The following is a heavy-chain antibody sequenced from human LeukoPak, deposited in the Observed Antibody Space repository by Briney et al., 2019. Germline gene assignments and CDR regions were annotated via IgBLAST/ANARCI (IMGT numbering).Heavy chain of an antibody. Sequence: PGGSLRLSFAVSGFSISDYWMTWVRQAPGKGLECVANIKGDGSDKNYVDSVKGRFTISRDNAKNSLYLQMNSLRVEDTAVYYCVRQAGVSWGQGTLVTVSS. J-gene: IGHJ5*01. CDR1: GFSISDYW. D-gene: IGHD6-19*01. CDR2: IKGDGSDK. CDR3: VRQAGVS. V-gene: IGHV3-7*01.